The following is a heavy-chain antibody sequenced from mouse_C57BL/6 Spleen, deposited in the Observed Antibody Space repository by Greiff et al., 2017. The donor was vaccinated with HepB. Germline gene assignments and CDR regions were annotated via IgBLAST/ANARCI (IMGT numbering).Heavy chain of an antibody. CDR2: IRNKANNHAT. CDR1: GFTFSDAW. CDR3: TRDGNYPFYYAMDY. Sequence: EVQLVESGGGLVQPGGSMKLSCAASGFTFSDAWMDWVRQSPEKGLEWVAEIRNKANNHATYYAESVKGRFTISRDDSKSSVYLQMNSLRAEDTGIYYCTRDGNYPFYYAMDYWGQGTSVTVSS. D-gene: IGHD2-1*01. V-gene: IGHV6-6*01. J-gene: IGHJ4*01.